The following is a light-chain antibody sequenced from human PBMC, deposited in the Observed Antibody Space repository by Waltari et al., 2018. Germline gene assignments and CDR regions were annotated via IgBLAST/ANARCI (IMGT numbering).Light chain of an antibody. CDR3: QQYNSYHIFT. CDR1: QNINSW. V-gene: IGKV1-5*03. J-gene: IGKJ3*01. Sequence: DIQMTQSPSTLSASVGDRVTITSRASQNINSWLAWYQQKPGKAPKRLIYKASSLETGVPSRFSGSESGTEFTLTINSLQPDDFATYYCQQYNSYHIFTFGPGTKVEIK. CDR2: KAS.